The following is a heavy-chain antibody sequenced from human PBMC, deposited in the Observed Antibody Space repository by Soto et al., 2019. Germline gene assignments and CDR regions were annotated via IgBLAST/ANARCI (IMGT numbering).Heavy chain of an antibody. CDR3: ARDPPRYCSGGSCYYRSGYYYGMDV. D-gene: IGHD2-15*01. CDR2: INAGNGNT. V-gene: IGHV1-3*01. CDR1: GYTFTSYA. J-gene: IGHJ6*02. Sequence: ASVKVSCKASGYTFTSYAMHWVRQAPGQRHEWMGWINAGNGNTKYSQKFQGRVTITRDTSASTAYMELSSLRSEDTAVYYCARDPPRYCSGGSCYYRSGYYYGMDVWGQGTTVTVSS.